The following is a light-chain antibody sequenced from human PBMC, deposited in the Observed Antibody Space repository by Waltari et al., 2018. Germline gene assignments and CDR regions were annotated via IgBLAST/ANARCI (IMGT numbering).Light chain of an antibody. CDR2: AAS. Sequence: DIQMTQSPSSLSASVGDRVTITCRASQTINDYLNWYQQKPGEAPNLLIYAASSLQRGVPSRFSGTGSGTDFTLTISSLQPEDCATYYCQQSYSSRRSFGGGTKVEI. V-gene: IGKV1-39*01. J-gene: IGKJ4*01. CDR3: QQSYSSRRS. CDR1: QTINDY.